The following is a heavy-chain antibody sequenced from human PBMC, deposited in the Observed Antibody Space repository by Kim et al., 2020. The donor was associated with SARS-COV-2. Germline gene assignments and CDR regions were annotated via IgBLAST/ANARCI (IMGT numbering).Heavy chain of an antibody. D-gene: IGHD6-13*01. Sequence: ASVKVSCKASGYTFTSYAMHWVRQAPGQRLEWMGWINAGNGNTKYSQKFQGRVTITRDTSASTAYMELSSLRSEDTAVYYCARDYSSSWYPSYYYYYGMDVWGQGTTVTVSS. CDR1: GYTFTSYA. J-gene: IGHJ6*02. V-gene: IGHV1-3*01. CDR3: ARDYSSSWYPSYYYYYGMDV. CDR2: INAGNGNT.